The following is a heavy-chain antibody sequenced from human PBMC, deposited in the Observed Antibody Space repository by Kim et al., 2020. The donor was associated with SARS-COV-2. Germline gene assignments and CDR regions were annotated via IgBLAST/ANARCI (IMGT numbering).Heavy chain of an antibody. CDR1: GFTFSSYA. CDR2: ISGSGGST. J-gene: IGHJ3*02. CDR3: AKDSRYCSGGSCYVLWDDAFDI. Sequence: GGSLRLSCAASGFTFSSYAMSWVRQAPGKGLEWVSAISGSGGSTYYADSVKGRFTISRDNSKNTLYLQMNSLRAEDTAVYYCAKDSRYCSGGSCYVLWDDAFDIWGQGTMVTVSS. V-gene: IGHV3-23*01. D-gene: IGHD2-15*01.